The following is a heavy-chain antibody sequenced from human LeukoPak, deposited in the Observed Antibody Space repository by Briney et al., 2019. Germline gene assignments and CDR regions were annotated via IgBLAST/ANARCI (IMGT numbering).Heavy chain of an antibody. CDR1: GGSIRNYY. CDR3: ARGMEPYYYMDV. CDR2: IYYSGST. Sequence: SETLSLTCTVSGGSIRNYYWSWIRQPPGKGLEWIGYIYYSGSTNYNPSLKSRVTISVDTSKNQFSLKLSSVTAADTAVYYCARGMEPYYYMDVWGKGTTVTVSS. V-gene: IGHV4-59*01. J-gene: IGHJ6*03. D-gene: IGHD1-26*01.